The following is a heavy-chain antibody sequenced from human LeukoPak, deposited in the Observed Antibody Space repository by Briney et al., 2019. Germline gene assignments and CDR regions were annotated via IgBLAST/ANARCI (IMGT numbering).Heavy chain of an antibody. D-gene: IGHD1-1*01. J-gene: IGHJ6*04. V-gene: IGHV3-7*01. CDR2: IREDGSDK. Sequence: GGSLRLSCAASGFTFSNYWMTWVRQAPGKGLEWVANIREDGSDKNYVDSVKGRFSISRDNAKNSLYLQMNSLRAEDTAVYYCARTGRLMDVWGKGTTVTVSS. CDR3: ARTGRLMDV. CDR1: GFTFSNYW.